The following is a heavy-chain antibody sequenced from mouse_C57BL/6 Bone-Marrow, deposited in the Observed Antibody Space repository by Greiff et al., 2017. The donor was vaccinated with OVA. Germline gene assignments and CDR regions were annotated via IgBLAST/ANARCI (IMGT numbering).Heavy chain of an antibody. CDR1: GFNIKDDY. D-gene: IGHD1-1*01. J-gene: IGHJ4*01. CDR2: IDPENGDT. CDR3: TTLDYYGMDYAMDY. V-gene: IGHV14-4*01. Sequence: VQLQQSGAELVRPGASVKLSCTASGFNIKDDYMHWVKQRPEQGLEWIGWIDPENGDTEYASKFQGKATITADTSSNTAYLQLSSLTSEDTAVYYCTTLDYYGMDYAMDYWGQGTSVTVSS.